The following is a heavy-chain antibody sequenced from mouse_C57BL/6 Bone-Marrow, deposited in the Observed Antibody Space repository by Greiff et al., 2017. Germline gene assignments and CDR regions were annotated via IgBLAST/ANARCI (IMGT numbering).Heavy chain of an antibody. CDR1: GFSLTSYG. Sequence: VQLQQSGPGLVQPSQSLSITCTVSGFSLTSYGVHWVRQSPGKGLEWLGVIWSGGSTDYNAAFISRLSISKDNSKIQGFCKMNSLQAYDTAIYYCARRRFAYWGQGTLVTVSA. V-gene: IGHV2-2*01. CDR3: ARRRFAY. CDR2: IWSGGST. J-gene: IGHJ3*01.